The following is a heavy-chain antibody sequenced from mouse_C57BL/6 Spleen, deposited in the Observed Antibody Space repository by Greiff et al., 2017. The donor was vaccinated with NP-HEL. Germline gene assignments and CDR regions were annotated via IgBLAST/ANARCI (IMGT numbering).Heavy chain of an antibody. D-gene: IGHD2-4*01. V-gene: IGHV5-12*01. Sequence: EVKLVESGGGLVQPGGSLKLSCAASGFTFSDYYMYWVRQTPEKRLEWVAYISNGGGSTYYPDTVKGRFTISRDKAKNTLYRQMSRVKSEDTAVYYCASNDYDDAMDYWGQGTSVTVSS. CDR1: GFTFSDYY. CDR2: ISNGGGST. J-gene: IGHJ4*01. CDR3: ASNDYDDAMDY.